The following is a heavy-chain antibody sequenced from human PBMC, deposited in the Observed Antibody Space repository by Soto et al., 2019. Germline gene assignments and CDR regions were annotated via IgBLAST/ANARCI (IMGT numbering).Heavy chain of an antibody. J-gene: IGHJ3*02. CDR1: GYTFTGYA. D-gene: IGHD3-10*01. CDR3: ARGGRRDFFDI. Sequence: ASVKVSCKASGYTFTGYAMHWVRQAPGQRLEWMGWINAGNGNTKYSQKFQGRVTITRDTSASTAYMELSSLRSEDTAVYYCARGGRRDFFDIWGQGTMVTVSS. CDR2: INAGNGNT. V-gene: IGHV1-3*01.